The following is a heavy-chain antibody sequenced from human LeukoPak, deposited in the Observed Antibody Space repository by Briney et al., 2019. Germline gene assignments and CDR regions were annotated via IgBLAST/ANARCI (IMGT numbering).Heavy chain of an antibody. J-gene: IGHJ4*02. CDR3: ARDLEGSGSYYNSFDY. D-gene: IGHD3-10*01. CDR1: GGSFSGYY. CDR2: INHSGST. V-gene: IGHV4-34*01. Sequence: SETLSLTWAVYGGSFSGYYWSWIRQPPGKGLEWIGEINHSGSTNYNPSLKNRVTISVDTSKNQFSLKLSSVTAADTAVYYCARDLEGSGSYYNSFDYWGQGTLVTVSS.